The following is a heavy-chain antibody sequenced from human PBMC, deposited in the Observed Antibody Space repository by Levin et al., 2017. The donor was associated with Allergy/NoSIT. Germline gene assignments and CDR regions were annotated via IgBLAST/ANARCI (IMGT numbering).Heavy chain of an antibody. CDR1: GFTFRNYY. Sequence: PGGSLRLSCAASGFTFRNYYMSWIRQAPGKGLEWLSYISTSGTITYYADSVKGRFTISRDNAKNSLYLQMNSLRGEDTAVYYCARESRITMMVEGAFDIWGQGTMVTVSS. CDR3: ARESRITMMVEGAFDI. D-gene: IGHD3-22*01. V-gene: IGHV3-11*01. J-gene: IGHJ3*02. CDR2: ISTSGTIT.